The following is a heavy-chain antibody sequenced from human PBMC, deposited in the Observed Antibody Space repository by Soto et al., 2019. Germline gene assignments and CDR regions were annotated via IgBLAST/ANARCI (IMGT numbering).Heavy chain of an antibody. D-gene: IGHD1-26*01. J-gene: IGHJ4*02. CDR1: GGSFSGYY. V-gene: IGHV4-34*01. Sequence: PSETLSLTCAVYGGSFSGYYWSWIRQPPGKGLEWIGEINHSGSTNYNPSLKSRVTISVDTSKNQFSLKLSSVTAADTAVYYCARGWELLKPFDYWGQGTLVTVSS. CDR3: ARGWELLKPFDY. CDR2: INHSGST.